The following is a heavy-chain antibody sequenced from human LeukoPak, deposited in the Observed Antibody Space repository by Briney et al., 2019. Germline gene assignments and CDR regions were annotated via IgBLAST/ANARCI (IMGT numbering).Heavy chain of an antibody. CDR1: GYTYTGHY. V-gene: IGHV1-2*02. Sequence: ASVKVSCKACGYTYTGHYMHWVRQPRGQGLEWMGWINPNSGGTHYAQKFQGRVTMTRDTSISTAYMELSRLRSDDMAVYYCARDRYCGGGSCYSNTPDYWGQGTLVTVSS. CDR2: INPNSGGT. D-gene: IGHD2-15*01. CDR3: ARDRYCGGGSCYSNTPDY. J-gene: IGHJ4*02.